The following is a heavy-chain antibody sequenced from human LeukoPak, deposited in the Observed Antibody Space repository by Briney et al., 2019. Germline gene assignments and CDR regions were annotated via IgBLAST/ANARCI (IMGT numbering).Heavy chain of an antibody. Sequence: PGGSLRLSCAASGFTFSDYYMSWIRQAPGKGLEWVSYISSGGGTIDYAGSVKGRFTISRDNAKNSLYLQMNSLGAEDTAFYYCARLGYNNFDYWGQGTLVTVSS. V-gene: IGHV3-11*01. J-gene: IGHJ4*02. D-gene: IGHD5-24*01. CDR2: ISSGGGTI. CDR3: ARLGYNNFDY. CDR1: GFTFSDYY.